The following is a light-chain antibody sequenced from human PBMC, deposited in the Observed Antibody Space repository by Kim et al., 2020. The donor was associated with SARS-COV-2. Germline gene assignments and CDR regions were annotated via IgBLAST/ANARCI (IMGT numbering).Light chain of an antibody. CDR1: ELDDKY. CDR2: QDT. Sequence: SYELTQPPSVSVSPGQTATITCSGDELDDKYFSWYQQKPGQSPVLIIYQDTKRPSGIPARFSGANSGNTASLTISGTQAIDEAHYYCQAWDGIVVFGGGTQLTVL. J-gene: IGLJ2*01. V-gene: IGLV3-1*01. CDR3: QAWDGIVV.